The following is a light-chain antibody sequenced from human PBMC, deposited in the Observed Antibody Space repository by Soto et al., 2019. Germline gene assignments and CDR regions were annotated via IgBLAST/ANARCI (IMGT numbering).Light chain of an antibody. CDR3: ATWDNSLSAWL. CDR1: SSNIGSNL. Sequence: QSVLTQPPSVSAAPGQKVTISCSGSSSNIGSNLVSWYQQLPGTAPKLLIYDNDKRPAGIPDRFSGSKSGTSASLGIPGLQTGDEADYSCATWDNSLSAWLFGGGTKLTVL. J-gene: IGLJ3*02. CDR2: DND. V-gene: IGLV1-51*01.